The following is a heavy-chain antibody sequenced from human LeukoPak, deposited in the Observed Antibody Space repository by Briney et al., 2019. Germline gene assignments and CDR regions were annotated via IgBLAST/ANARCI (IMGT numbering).Heavy chain of an antibody. CDR2: ISAYNGNT. J-gene: IGHJ4*02. V-gene: IGHV1-18*01. Sequence: ASVKVSCKASGYTFTSYGISWVRQAPGQGLEWMGWISAYNGNTNYAQKLQGRVTMTTDTSTITAYMELRSLRSDDTAVYYCAREDGTYDFWSGYQYYFDYWGQGTLVTFSS. D-gene: IGHD3-3*01. CDR3: AREDGTYDFWSGYQYYFDY. CDR1: GYTFTSYG.